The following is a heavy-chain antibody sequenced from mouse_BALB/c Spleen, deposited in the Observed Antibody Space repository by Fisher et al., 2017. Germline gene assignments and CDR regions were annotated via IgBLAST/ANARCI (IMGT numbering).Heavy chain of an antibody. Sequence: KFKGKATLTADKSSSTAYMQLSSLTSEDSAVYYCARWDYDYAMDYWGQGTSVTVSS. J-gene: IGHJ4*01. CDR3: ARWDYDYAMDY. D-gene: IGHD2-4*01. V-gene: IGHV1-4*01.